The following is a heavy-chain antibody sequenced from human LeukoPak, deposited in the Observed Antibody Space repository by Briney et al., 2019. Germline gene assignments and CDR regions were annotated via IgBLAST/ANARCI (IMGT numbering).Heavy chain of an antibody. CDR3: ARYKDRYSSPSNFEF. CDR2: ISGFSGDT. J-gene: IGHJ4*02. V-gene: IGHV1-18*01. D-gene: IGHD6-6*01. CDR1: GYDFKNYG. Sequence: ASVKVSCKASGYDFKNYGIMWVRQAPGQGLEWMGCISGFSGDTKFGPKFQGRVTLTADTSTATAYVEVRSLRSDDTATYYCARYKDRYSSPSNFEFWGQGTQVTVSS.